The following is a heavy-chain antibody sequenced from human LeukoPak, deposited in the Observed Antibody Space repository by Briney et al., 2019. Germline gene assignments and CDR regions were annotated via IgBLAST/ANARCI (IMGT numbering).Heavy chain of an antibody. CDR3: AKGGNWESSSWYHYYYMDV. Sequence: GGSLRLFCAASGFTFSSYAMSWVRQAPGKGLEWVSAISGSGGSTYYADSVKGRFTISRDNSKNTLYLQMNSLRAEDTAVYYCAKGGNWESSSWYHYYYMDVWGKGTTVTVSS. V-gene: IGHV3-23*01. CDR2: ISGSGGST. D-gene: IGHD6-13*01. CDR1: GFTFSSYA. J-gene: IGHJ6*03.